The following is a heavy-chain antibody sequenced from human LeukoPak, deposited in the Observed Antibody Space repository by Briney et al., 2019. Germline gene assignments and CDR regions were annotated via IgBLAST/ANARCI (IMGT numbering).Heavy chain of an antibody. J-gene: IGHJ4*02. CDR3: AKRFPSGPLDY. D-gene: IGHD6-19*01. CDR2: ISGSGGST. V-gene: IGHV3-23*01. CDR1: GFTFSSYA. Sequence: GGSLRLSCAASGFTFSSYAMSWGRQAPGKGLEWVSAISGSGGSTYYADSVKGRVTISRDNSKNTLYLQMNSMRAEDTAVYYCAKRFPSGPLDYWGQGTLVTVSS.